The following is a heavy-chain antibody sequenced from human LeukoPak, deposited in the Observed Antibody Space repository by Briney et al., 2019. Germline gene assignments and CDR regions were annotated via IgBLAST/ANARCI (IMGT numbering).Heavy chain of an antibody. D-gene: IGHD3-22*01. CDR2: IKQDGSEK. CDR3: ARDRRFVNWDSSGEKAFDI. J-gene: IGHJ3*02. V-gene: IGHV3-7*01. CDR1: GFTISSYW. Sequence: GGSLRLSCAASGFTISSYWMSWVRQAPGKGLEWVANIKQDGSEKYYVDSVKGRFTISRDNAKNSLYLQMNSLRAEDTAVYYCARDRRFVNWDSSGEKAFDIWGQGTMVTVSS.